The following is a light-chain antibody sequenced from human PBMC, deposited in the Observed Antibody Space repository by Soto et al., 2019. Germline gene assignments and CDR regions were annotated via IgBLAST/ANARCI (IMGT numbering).Light chain of an antibody. CDR2: DVS. V-gene: IGLV1-40*01. Sequence: QPVLTQPPSVSGAPGQRVTISCTGSSSNIGAGYDVHWYQHHPGKVPQIMIYDVSSRPSGVSDRFSGSKSGNTASLTISGLQAEDEADYYCSSYTSSNTYVFGTGTKLTVL. CDR3: SSYTSSNTYV. CDR1: SSNIGAGYD. J-gene: IGLJ1*01.